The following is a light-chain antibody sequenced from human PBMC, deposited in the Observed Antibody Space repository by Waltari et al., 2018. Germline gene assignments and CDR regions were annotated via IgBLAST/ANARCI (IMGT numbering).Light chain of an antibody. CDR3: HSRDASGVGGS. V-gene: IGLV3-19*01. Sequence: SSELTQDPAVSVAMGQTVTNPCQGNGLQSYYARWYQHRPGKAPILIMYDKKNRPSGVPDRFSGSNSDNTASLTITGAQAEDEASYYCHSRDASGVGGSFGGGTKLTVL. CDR1: GLQSYY. CDR2: DKK. J-gene: IGLJ2*01.